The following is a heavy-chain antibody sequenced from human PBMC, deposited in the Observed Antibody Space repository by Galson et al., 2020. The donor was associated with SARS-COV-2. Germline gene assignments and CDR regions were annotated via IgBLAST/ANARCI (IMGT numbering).Heavy chain of an antibody. CDR1: GGTFSSYA. V-gene: IGHV1-69*10. D-gene: IGHD3-3*01. CDR3: ARDLYYDFRCGKFDPASRRQGCYFYYMDA. J-gene: IGHJ6*03. CDR2: IIPILGLE. Sequence: KISCKASGGTFSSYAISWVRQAPGQGLEWMGGIIPILGLENYAQKFKGRVTITADKSTSTANMKLSSLRSEDTAVYYCARDLYYDFRCGKFDPASRRQGCYFYYMDAWGKGTTVSVSS.